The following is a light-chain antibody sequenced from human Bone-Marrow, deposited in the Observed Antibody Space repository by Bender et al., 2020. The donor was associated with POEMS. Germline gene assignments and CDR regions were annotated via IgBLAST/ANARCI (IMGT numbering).Light chain of an antibody. J-gene: IGLJ3*02. CDR2: NVN. V-gene: IGLV2-14*03. CDR1: SSDVGGYDH. CDR3: LSYADNHIWV. Sequence: QSALTQPASVSGSPGQSITISCTGSSSDVGGYDHVSWYQQHPGKAPKLMIYNVNNRPSGVPDRFSGSKSGNTASLTISGLQAEDEAAYYCLSYADNHIWVFGGGTRLTVL.